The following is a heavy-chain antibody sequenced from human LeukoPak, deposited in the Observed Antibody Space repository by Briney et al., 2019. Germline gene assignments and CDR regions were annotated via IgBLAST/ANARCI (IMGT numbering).Heavy chain of an antibody. CDR2: IYTSGST. CDR3: ARDPRSDYGDYVPHYNFDY. D-gene: IGHD4-17*01. CDR1: GGSISSGSYY. J-gene: IGHJ4*02. V-gene: IGHV4-61*02. Sequence: SQTLSLTCTVSGGSISSGSYYWSWIRQPAGKGLEWIGRIYTSGSTNYNPSLKSRVTISVDTSKNQFSLKLSSVTAADTAVYYCARDPRSDYGDYVPHYNFDYWGQGTLVTVSS.